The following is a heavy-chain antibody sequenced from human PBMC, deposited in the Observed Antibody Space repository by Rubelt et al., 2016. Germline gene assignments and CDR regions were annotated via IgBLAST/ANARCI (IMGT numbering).Heavy chain of an antibody. CDR2: INHSGST. CDR1: GGSFSGYY. V-gene: IGHV4-34*01. J-gene: IGHJ6*02. Sequence: QVQLQQWGAGLLKPSETLSLTCAVYGGSFSGYYWSWIRQPPGKGLEWIGEINHSGSTNYNPSLKSRVTISGDTSKTQFSLKLSSVTAADTAVYYCARGRMGFHYYYYGMDVWGQGTTVTVSS. CDR3: ARGRMGFHYYYYGMDV. D-gene: IGHD1-26*01.